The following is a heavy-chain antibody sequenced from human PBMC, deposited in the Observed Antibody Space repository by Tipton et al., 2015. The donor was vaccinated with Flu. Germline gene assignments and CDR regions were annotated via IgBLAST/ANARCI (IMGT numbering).Heavy chain of an antibody. CDR1: GGSFSGYY. V-gene: IGHV4-34*01. Sequence: TLSLTCAVYGGSFSGYYWSWIRQPPGKGLEWIGEINHSGSTNYNPSLKSRVTISVDTSKNQFSLKLSSVTAADTAVYYCARAIYYYDSSGYSSYFDYWGQGPLVTVSS. CDR3: ARAIYYYDSSGYSSYFDY. D-gene: IGHD3-22*01. CDR2: INHSGST. J-gene: IGHJ4*02.